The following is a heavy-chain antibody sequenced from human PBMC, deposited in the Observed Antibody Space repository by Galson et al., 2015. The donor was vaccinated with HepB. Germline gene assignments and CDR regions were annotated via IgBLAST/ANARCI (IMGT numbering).Heavy chain of an antibody. CDR3: ARAEGYSSGNYVGHYLDC. V-gene: IGHV5-51*01. CDR1: GYKFTTYW. D-gene: IGHD3-22*01. CDR2: IYPGASDT. Sequence: QSGAEVKKPGESLKIPCTGSGYKFTTYWIAWVRQMPGKGLEWMGIIYPGASDTRYSPSFQGQVTISTDKSTNTAYSQWSSLKASDTAMYYWARAEGYSSGNYVGHYLDCWGQGTLVTVSS. J-gene: IGHJ4*02.